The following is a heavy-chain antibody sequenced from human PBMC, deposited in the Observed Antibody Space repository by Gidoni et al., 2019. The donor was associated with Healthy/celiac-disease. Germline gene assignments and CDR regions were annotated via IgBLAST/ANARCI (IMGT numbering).Heavy chain of an antibody. CDR3: ARGTYYYGSGSYYNGLRFDP. J-gene: IGHJ5*02. CDR2: INHSGST. Sequence: GLEWIGEINHSGSTNYNPSLKSRVTISVDTSKNQFSLKLSSVTAADTAVYYCARGTYYYGSGSYYNGLRFDPWGQGTLVTVSS. V-gene: IGHV4-34*01. D-gene: IGHD3-10*01.